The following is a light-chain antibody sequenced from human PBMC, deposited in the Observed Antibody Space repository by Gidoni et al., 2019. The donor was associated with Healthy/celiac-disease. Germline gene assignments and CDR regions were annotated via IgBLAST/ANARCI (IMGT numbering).Light chain of an antibody. CDR2: AAS. CDR3: QQSYSTPFT. CDR1: QSISSY. J-gene: IGKJ3*01. Sequence: DIQLTQSPSSLSASVGDRVTITCRASQSISSYLNWYQQKPGTATKLLIYAASSLQSGVPSRFSGSGSGTDFTLTISSLQPEDFATYYCQQSYSTPFTFGPGTKVEIK. V-gene: IGKV1-39*01.